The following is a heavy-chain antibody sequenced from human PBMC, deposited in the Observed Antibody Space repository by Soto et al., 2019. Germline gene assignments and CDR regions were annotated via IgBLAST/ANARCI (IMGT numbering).Heavy chain of an antibody. CDR2: IRNSGDDT. CDR1: GFTFSSYA. D-gene: IGHD5-12*01. CDR3: AKDGSPCGSGGYDYLGYFDY. J-gene: IGHJ4*02. V-gene: IGHV3-23*01. Sequence: GGSLRLSCTTSGFTFSSYAMTWVRQAPGKGLEWVSTIRNSGDDTFYADSVAGRFTISRDNSNNTLYLQINSLTAEDTAVYYCAKDGSPCGSGGYDYLGYFDYWGQGTLVTVSS.